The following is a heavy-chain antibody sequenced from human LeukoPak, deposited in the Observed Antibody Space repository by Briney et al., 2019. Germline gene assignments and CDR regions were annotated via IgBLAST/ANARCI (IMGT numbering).Heavy chain of an antibody. CDR3: VRSGRGTYFYFDW. V-gene: IGHV1-18*04. J-gene: IGHJ4*02. Sequence: ASVKVSCKASGYTFTSYYMHWVRQAPGQGPEWVGWISGSTYGTRYAQKFQGRVSMTQDTSANIVYMELKSLTSDDTAVYYCVRSGRGTYFYFDWWGQGTRVTVSS. D-gene: IGHD6-25*01. CDR2: ISGSTYGT. CDR1: GYTFTSYY.